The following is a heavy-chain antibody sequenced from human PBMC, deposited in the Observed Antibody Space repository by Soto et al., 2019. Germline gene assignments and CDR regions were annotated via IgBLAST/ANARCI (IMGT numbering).Heavy chain of an antibody. CDR2: INHSGST. D-gene: IGHD3-10*01. CDR3: ARGRIRNFYGSGSYVNRPKKYYFDY. CDR1: GGSFSGYY. J-gene: IGHJ4*02. Sequence: QVQLQQWGAGLLKPSETLSLTCAVYGGSFSGYYWSWIRQPPGKGLEWIGEINHSGSTNYNPSLKSRVTISVDTSKNQFSLKLSSVTAADTAVYYCARGRIRNFYGSGSYVNRPKKYYFDYWGQGTLVTVSS. V-gene: IGHV4-34*01.